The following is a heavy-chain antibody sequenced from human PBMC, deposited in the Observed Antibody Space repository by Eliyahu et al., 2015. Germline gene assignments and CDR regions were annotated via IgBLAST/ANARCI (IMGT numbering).Heavy chain of an antibody. CDR1: GFTFGSNW. Sequence: EVQLVESGGGLVQPGGSLRLSCAASGFTFGSNWMHWVRQAPGKGLVWVSHISSDGSITTFADSVKGRFTISRDNARNTLYLEMNSLRAEDTAVYYCASWTSWTSDNYWGQGTLVTVSS. V-gene: IGHV3-74*03. D-gene: IGHD3/OR15-3a*01. J-gene: IGHJ4*02. CDR2: ISSDGSIT. CDR3: ASWTSWTSDNY.